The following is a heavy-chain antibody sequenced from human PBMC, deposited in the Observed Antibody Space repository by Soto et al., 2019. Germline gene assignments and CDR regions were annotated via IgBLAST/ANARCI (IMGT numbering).Heavy chain of an antibody. J-gene: IGHJ6*02. Sequence: SETLSLTCTVSSASMTSGGYYWAWIRQLPGKGLEWIGYIYYSGSADYNPSLGSRVTIPIDTSKNQFSLKLTSVTAADTAVYYCARGVGFGYYYYHMDLWGQGTTVTVSS. D-gene: IGHD3-10*01. V-gene: IGHV4-61*08. CDR3: ARGVGFGYYYYHMDL. CDR2: IYYSGSA. CDR1: SASMTSGGYY.